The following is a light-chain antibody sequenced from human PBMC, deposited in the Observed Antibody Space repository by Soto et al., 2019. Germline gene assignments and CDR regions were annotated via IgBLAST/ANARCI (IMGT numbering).Light chain of an antibody. CDR1: QGIGNY. V-gene: IGKV1-27*01. J-gene: IGKJ3*01. CDR3: QKYDSVPFT. CDR2: AAS. Sequence: DIQMTQSPSSLSASVGDRITIACRASQGIGNYVAWYQQRPGKVPKLLISAASTLQSGVPSRFSGRGSGTDFTLTISNLQPEDVATYYCQKYDSVPFTFGPVTKVAFK.